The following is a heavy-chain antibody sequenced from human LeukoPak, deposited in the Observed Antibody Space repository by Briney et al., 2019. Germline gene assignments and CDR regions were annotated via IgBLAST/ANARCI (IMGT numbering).Heavy chain of an antibody. D-gene: IGHD3-10*01. CDR1: AGSISSYY. J-gene: IGHJ4*02. Sequence: PSETLSLTCTVSAGSISSYYWSWLRQPAGKGLEWIVRIYTSGSTNYNPSLKSRVTMSVDTSKNQFSLKLSSVTAADTAVYYCARAGVGFDYWGQGTLVTVSS. CDR3: ARAGVGFDY. CDR2: IYTSGST. V-gene: IGHV4-4*07.